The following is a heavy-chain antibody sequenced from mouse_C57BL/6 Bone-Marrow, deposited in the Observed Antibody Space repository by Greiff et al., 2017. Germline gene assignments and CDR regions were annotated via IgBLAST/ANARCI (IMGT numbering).Heavy chain of an antibody. CDR3: ARSPYYYGSSWYCDV. CDR2: IYPGSGST. V-gene: IGHV1-55*01. CDR1: GYTFTSYW. D-gene: IGHD1-1*01. J-gene: IGHJ1*03. Sequence: QVQLQQPGAELVKPGASVKMSCKASGYTFTSYWITWVKQRPGQGLEWIGDIYPGSGSTNYNEKFKSKATLTVDTSSSTAYMQLSSLTAEDSAVYYCARSPYYYGSSWYCDVWGTGTTVTVSS.